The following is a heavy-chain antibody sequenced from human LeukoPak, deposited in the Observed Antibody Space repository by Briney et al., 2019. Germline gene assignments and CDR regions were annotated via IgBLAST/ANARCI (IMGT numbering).Heavy chain of an antibody. CDR3: ARDRRGTVYSGSSHPRYYGMDV. J-gene: IGHJ6*04. D-gene: IGHD6-13*01. V-gene: IGHV3-30*04. Sequence: GGSLRLSCAASGFTFSSYAMHWVRQAPGKGLEWVAVISYDGSNKYYADSVKGRFTISRDNSKNTLYLQMNSLRAEDTAVYYCARDRRGTVYSGSSHPRYYGMDVWGKGTTVTVSS. CDR2: ISYDGSNK. CDR1: GFTFSSYA.